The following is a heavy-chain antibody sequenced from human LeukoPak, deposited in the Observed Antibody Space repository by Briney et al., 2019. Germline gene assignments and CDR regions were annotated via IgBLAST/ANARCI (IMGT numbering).Heavy chain of an antibody. V-gene: IGHV3-9*01. CDR2: ISWNSGSI. CDR1: GFTFDDYA. CDR3: AKDGSSSWANWFDP. D-gene: IGHD6-13*01. Sequence: GGSLRLSCAASGFTFDDYAMHWVRQAPGKGLEWVSGISWNSGSIGYADSVKGRFTISRDNAKNSLYLQMNSLRAEDTALYYCAKDGSSSWANWFDPWGQGTLVTVSS. J-gene: IGHJ5*02.